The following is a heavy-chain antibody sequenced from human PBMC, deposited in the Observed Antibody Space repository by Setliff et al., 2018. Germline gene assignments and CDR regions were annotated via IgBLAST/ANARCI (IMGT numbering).Heavy chain of an antibody. J-gene: IGHJ4*02. CDR2: IYHSGST. Sequence: PSETLSLTCAVSGYSISSGYYWGWIRQPPGKGLEWIGSIYHSGSTYYNPSLKSRVTISVDTSKNQFSLKLSSVTAADTAVYYCAYSSDYDFWSGYPPALDYWGQGTLVTVSS. D-gene: IGHD3-3*01. CDR3: AYSSDYDFWSGYPPALDY. CDR1: GYSISSGYY. V-gene: IGHV4-38-2*01.